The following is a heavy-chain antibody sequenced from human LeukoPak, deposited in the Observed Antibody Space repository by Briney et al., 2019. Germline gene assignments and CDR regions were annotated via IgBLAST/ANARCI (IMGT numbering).Heavy chain of an antibody. V-gene: IGHV3-7*01. CDR1: GFSYNGDW. CDR2: IKPDGSQK. J-gene: IGHJ4*02. D-gene: IGHD2-2*01. CDR3: VRDGPAFLDFDY. Sequence: GGSLRLSYVASGFSYNGDWINWVRQAPGKGQEGVANIKPDGSQKYYVDSVKGRFTISRDNAEKSLFLQMNSLRAEDTAVYYCVRDGPAFLDFDYWGQGTLVTVSS.